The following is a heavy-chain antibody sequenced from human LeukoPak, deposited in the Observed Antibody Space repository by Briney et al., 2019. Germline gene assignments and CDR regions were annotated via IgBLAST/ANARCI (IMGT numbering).Heavy chain of an antibody. CDR3: AKGWDVDTAIDY. J-gene: IGHJ4*02. V-gene: IGHV3-30*02. D-gene: IGHD5-18*01. CDR2: IPYDGTNK. CDR1: GFTFSNYG. Sequence: GGSLRLSCAPSGFTFSNYGMHWVRQAPGKGLEWVAFIPYDGTNKYYADSVKGRFTISRDNSKNTLYLQMNSLRVEDTAVYYCAKGWDVDTAIDYWGQGTLVTVSS.